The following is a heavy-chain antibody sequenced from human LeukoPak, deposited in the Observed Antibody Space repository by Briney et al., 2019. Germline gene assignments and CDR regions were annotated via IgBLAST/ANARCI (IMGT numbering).Heavy chain of an antibody. V-gene: IGHV4-59*12. CDR3: AREKPNDAFDS. J-gene: IGHJ3*02. CDR2: IYYSGSI. Sequence: SGALSLTRTVSGGSISRYFWSWIRPPPGEGLGWNGYIYYSGSINYNLSLKSRVTISVDKSKNQFSLEQSSVTAADTAVYYCAREKPNDAFDSWGQGTMVTVSS. CDR1: GGSISRYF.